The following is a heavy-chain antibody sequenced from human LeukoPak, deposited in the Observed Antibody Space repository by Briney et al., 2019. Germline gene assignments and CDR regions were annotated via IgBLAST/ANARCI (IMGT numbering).Heavy chain of an antibody. CDR1: GGSISSYY. CDR2: IYYSGST. V-gene: IGHV4-59*01. D-gene: IGHD6-13*01. CDR3: ARSGGSSSWYDYYYGMDV. J-gene: IGHJ6*02. Sequence: PSETLSLTCTVSGGSISSYYRSWIRQPPGKGLEWIGYIYYSGSTNYNPSLKSRVTISVDTSKNQFSLKLSSVTAADTAVYYCARSGGSSSWYDYYYGMDVWGQGTTVTVSS.